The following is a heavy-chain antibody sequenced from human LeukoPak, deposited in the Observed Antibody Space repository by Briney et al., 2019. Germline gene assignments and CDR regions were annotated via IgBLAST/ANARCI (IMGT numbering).Heavy chain of an antibody. Sequence: PGGSLRLSCAASGFTFNSYAMSWVRQAPGKGLEWVSTISGSGVSTYYADSVKGRFTISRDNSRHTLYLQMNSLRAEDTAVYSCAKDLPGFFDYWGQGTLVTVFS. J-gene: IGHJ4*02. CDR3: AKDLPGFFDY. CDR1: GFTFNSYA. V-gene: IGHV3-23*01. CDR2: ISGSGVST.